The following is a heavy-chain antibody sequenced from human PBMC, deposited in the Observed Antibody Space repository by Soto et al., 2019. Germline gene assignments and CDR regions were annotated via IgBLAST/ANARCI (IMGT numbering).Heavy chain of an antibody. D-gene: IGHD2-2*01. V-gene: IGHV3-30*18. CDR2: ISYDGSDK. Sequence: GGSLRLSCAASGFTFSSYAMYWVRQAPGKGLEWVAFISYDGSDKYYADSVKGRFTISRDNSKNTLYLQMNSLRADDTAVYFCAKAGPYCSSTSCYALWGQGT. CDR3: AKAGPYCSSTSCYAL. J-gene: IGHJ1*01. CDR1: GFTFSSYA.